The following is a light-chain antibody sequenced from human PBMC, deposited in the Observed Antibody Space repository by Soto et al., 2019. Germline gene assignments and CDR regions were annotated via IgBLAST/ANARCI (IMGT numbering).Light chain of an antibody. J-gene: IGKJ1*01. CDR1: QSISSN. CDR3: QQYGSSLTWT. V-gene: IGKV3-20*01. CDR2: GAS. Sequence: ERVMTQSPATLSVSPGERATLSCRASQSISSNLAWYQQKPGQAPRLLIYGASSRATGIPDRFSGSGSGTDFTLTISRLEPEDFAVYYCQQYGSSLTWTFGQGTKVDI.